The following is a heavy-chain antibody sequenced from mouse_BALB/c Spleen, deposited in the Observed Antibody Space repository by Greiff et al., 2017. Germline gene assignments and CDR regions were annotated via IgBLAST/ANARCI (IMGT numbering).Heavy chain of an antibody. CDR1: GFTFTDYY. CDR3: ARDRHYYGSSEGFAY. Sequence: EVMLVESGGGLVQPGGSLRLSCATSGFTFTDYYMSWVRQPPGKALEWLGFIRNKANGYTTEYSASVKGRFTISRDNSQSILYLQMNTLRAEDSATYYCARDRHYYGSSEGFAYWGQGTLVTVSA. D-gene: IGHD1-1*01. CDR2: IRNKANGYTT. J-gene: IGHJ3*01. V-gene: IGHV7-3*02.